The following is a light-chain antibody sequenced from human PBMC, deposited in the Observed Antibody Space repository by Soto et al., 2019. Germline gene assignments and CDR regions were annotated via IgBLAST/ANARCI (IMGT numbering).Light chain of an antibody. CDR3: QQYDSSPRT. CDR2: GAS. Sequence: EIVWTPSPGTLSLSPGEISTVSCSASQSVSTRSLAWYQQKPGQAPRLLISGASSRAADIPDRFSGSGSGTDFTLTINRLEPEDFAVYYCQQYDSSPRTCGQGTTVDIK. V-gene: IGKV3-20*01. J-gene: IGKJ1*01. CDR1: QSVSTRS.